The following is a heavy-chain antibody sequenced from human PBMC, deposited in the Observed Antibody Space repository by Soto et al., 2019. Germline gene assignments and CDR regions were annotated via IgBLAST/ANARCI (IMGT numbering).Heavy chain of an antibody. CDR3: TRHRGYSRGYWGQDF. V-gene: IGHV1-69*01. CDR2: IVPMFDTT. CDR1: GGAFGSYA. Sequence: QVQLVQSGTEVKKPGSSVKVSCKASGGAFGSYAINWVRQAPGQGLEWMGGIVPMFDTTNYAQRFQGRVTVTADESKSTVYLELTRLRSEDTGMYYCTRHRGYSRGYWGQDFWGQGTLVTVSS. J-gene: IGHJ4*02. D-gene: IGHD5-18*01.